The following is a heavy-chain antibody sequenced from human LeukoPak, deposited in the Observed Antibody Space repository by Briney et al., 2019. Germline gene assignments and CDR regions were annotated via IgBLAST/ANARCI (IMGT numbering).Heavy chain of an antibody. D-gene: IGHD2/OR15-2a*01. CDR3: ARTLVGIATFDAFDI. J-gene: IGHJ3*02. Sequence: PGGSLRLSCAASGLTNSTNYMSWVRQAPGKGLEWLSVIYAGGDRYYADSVEGRFTISRDTSKNTLYLQLNSLRAEDTAVYYCARTLVGIATFDAFDIWGQGTMVTVSS. CDR1: GLTNSTNY. CDR2: IYAGGDR. V-gene: IGHV3-53*01.